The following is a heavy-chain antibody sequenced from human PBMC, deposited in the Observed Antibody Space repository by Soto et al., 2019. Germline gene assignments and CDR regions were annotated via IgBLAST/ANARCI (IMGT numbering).Heavy chain of an antibody. V-gene: IGHV4-38-2*02. CDR2: VYHSGST. J-gene: IGHJ4*02. CDR1: GGSIDSGDY. Sequence: TSETLSLTCTVSGGSIDSGDYFWGWIRQPPGKGLEWIGTVYHSGSTYYNPSLRSRVTMSLDTSNNLYSLKLRSLTAADTAVYYCARDAGTYRYYFDYWGQGTLVTVSS. CDR3: ARDAGTYRYYFDY.